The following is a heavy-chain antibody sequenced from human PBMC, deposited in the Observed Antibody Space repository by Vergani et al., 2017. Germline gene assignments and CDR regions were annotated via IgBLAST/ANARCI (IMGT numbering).Heavy chain of an antibody. CDR3: ARQYSSSSFYFDY. D-gene: IGHD6-6*01. Sequence: EVQLVESGGGLVQPGRSLRLSCAASGFTFSSYEMNWVRQAPGKGLEWVSAISGSGGSTYYADSVKGRFTISRDNSKNTLYLQMNSLRAEDTAVYYCARQYSSSSFYFDYWGQGTLVTVSS. CDR2: ISGSGGST. CDR1: GFTFSSYE. V-gene: IGHV3-23*04. J-gene: IGHJ4*02.